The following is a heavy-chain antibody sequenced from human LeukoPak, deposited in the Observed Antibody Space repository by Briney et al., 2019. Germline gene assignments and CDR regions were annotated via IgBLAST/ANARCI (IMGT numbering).Heavy chain of an antibody. V-gene: IGHV3-7*03. CDR1: GFTISSYW. Sequence: PGGSLRLSCEASGFTISSYWMSWVRQAPGKGLEWVANIKQDGSEKHYVDSVKGRFTISRDNAKNSLYLQMNSLRDEDTAVYYCAKDPRIAVPFDYWGQGTLVTVSS. J-gene: IGHJ4*02. D-gene: IGHD6-19*01. CDR2: IKQDGSEK. CDR3: AKDPRIAVPFDY.